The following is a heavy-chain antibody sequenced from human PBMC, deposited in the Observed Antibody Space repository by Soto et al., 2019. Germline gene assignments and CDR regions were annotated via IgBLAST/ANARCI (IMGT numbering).Heavy chain of an antibody. CDR3: ARTVGSGSPDFDY. D-gene: IGHD3-10*01. CDR1: GASITRYGYY. V-gene: IGHV4-31*03. J-gene: IGHJ4*02. Sequence: QVQLQQSGPGRVKPSQTLSLTCTVSGASITRYGYYWSWLRQHPGKGLEWIGHIYYSGNTYYDLSIGSRLTISVDTSKNQFSLRLTSVTAADTAVYYCARTVGSGSPDFDYWGQGTLVTVSS. CDR2: IYYSGNT.